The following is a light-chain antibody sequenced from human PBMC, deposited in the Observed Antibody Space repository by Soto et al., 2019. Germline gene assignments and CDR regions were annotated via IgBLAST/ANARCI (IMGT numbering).Light chain of an antibody. CDR3: HQRRDWPRT. V-gene: IGKV3-11*01. J-gene: IGKJ1*01. Sequence: DIVLTQSPATLSLSPGERATLSCRASQSVGTYLVWYQHKPGQAPRLLIHDVSNRATGIPARFSGSGSVTDFTLAVGSLEPEDFAVYYCHQRRDWPRTFGQGTKVEIK. CDR1: QSVGTY. CDR2: DVS.